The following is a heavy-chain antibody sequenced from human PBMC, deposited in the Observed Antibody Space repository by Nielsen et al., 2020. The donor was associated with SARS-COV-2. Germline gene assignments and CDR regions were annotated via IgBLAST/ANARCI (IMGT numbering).Heavy chain of an antibody. D-gene: IGHD6-13*01. Sequence: GSLRLSCAASGFTFSSYAMSWIRQPPGKGLEWIGEINHSGSTNYNPSLKSRVTISVDTSKNQFSLKLSSVTAADTAVYYCARVQQLGALYYYYGMDVWGQGTTVTVSS. V-gene: IGHV4-34*01. CDR1: GFTFSSYA. J-gene: IGHJ6*02. CDR2: INHSGST. CDR3: ARVQQLGALYYYYGMDV.